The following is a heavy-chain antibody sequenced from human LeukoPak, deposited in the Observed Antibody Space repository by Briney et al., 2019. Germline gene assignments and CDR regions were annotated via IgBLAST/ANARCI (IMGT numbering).Heavy chain of an antibody. Sequence: GGSLRLSCAASGFTFSDYGMHWVRQAPGKGLEWVAVIWYDGNDKYYGDSVKGRSTISRDNSKNTLYLQMNSLRVEDTAVYYCAKGNAHNNGQFDYWGQGTLVTVP. CDR2: IWYDGNDK. V-gene: IGHV3-33*06. D-gene: IGHD1-14*01. J-gene: IGHJ4*02. CDR1: GFTFSDYG. CDR3: AKGNAHNNGQFDY.